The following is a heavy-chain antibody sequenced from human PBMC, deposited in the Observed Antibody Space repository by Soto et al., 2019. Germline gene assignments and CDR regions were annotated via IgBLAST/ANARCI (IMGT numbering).Heavy chain of an antibody. V-gene: IGHV2-5*02. CDR1: GFSLSTSGVG. J-gene: IGHJ4*02. Sequence: SGPTLVNPTQTLTLTCPFSGFSLSTSGVGVGWIRQPPGKALEWLALIYWDDDKRYSPSLKSRLTITKDTSKNQVVLTMTNMDPVDTATYYCAPQLSRPAANYYFDSWGQGTLVTVSS. CDR2: IYWDDDK. CDR3: APQLSRPAANYYFDS. D-gene: IGHD2-2*01.